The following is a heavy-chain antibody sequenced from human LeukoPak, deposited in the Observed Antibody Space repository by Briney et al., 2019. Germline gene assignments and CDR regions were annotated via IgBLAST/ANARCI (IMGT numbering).Heavy chain of an antibody. Sequence: KPSETLSLTCTVSGGSISSYYWSWLRQPPGKGLEWIGYIYYSGSTNYNPSLKSRVTISVDTSKNQFSLKLTSVTAADTAVYHGVRYFDWPYAFDIWGQGTMVTVSS. CDR2: IYYSGST. J-gene: IGHJ3*02. CDR3: VRYFDWPYAFDI. CDR1: GGSISSYY. D-gene: IGHD3-9*01. V-gene: IGHV4-59*01.